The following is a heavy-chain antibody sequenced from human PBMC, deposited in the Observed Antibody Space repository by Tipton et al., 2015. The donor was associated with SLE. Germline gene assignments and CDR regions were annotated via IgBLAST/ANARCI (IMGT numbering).Heavy chain of an antibody. CDR3: ARDGISMVRGVIITSRGSDY. D-gene: IGHD3-10*01. Sequence: TLSLTCTVSGGSISSSSYYWGWIRQPPGKGLEWIGSIYYSGSTNYNPSLKSRVTISVDTSKNQFSLKLSSVTAADTAVYYCARDGISMVRGVIITSRGSDYWGQGTLDTVSS. J-gene: IGHJ4*02. CDR1: GGSISSSSYY. CDR2: IYYSGST. V-gene: IGHV4-39*07.